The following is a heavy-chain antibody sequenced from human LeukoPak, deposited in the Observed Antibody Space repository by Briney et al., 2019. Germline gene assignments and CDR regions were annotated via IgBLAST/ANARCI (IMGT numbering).Heavy chain of an antibody. V-gene: IGHV4-39*07. D-gene: IGHD2-15*01. CDR2: IYYSGST. CDR3: ARVLDGGDAFDI. CDR1: GGSISSSSYY. Sequence: PSQTLSLTCTVSGGSISSSSYYWGWIRQPPGKGLEWIGSIYYSGSTNYNPSLKSRVTISVDTSKNQFSLKLSSVTAADTAVYYCARVLDGGDAFDIWGQGTMVTVSS. J-gene: IGHJ3*02.